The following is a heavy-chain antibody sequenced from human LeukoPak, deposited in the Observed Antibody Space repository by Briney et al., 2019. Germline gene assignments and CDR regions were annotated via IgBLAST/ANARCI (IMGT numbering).Heavy chain of an antibody. CDR1: GFTFSSYG. J-gene: IGHJ6*03. CDR3: ARDRAGYYYVDV. CDR2: ISGSGGST. Sequence: PGGSLRLSCAASGFTFSSYGVSWVRQAPGKGLEWVSAISGSGGSTYYAGSVKGRFTISRDNSKNTLYLQMNSLRAEDTAVYYCARDRAGYYYVDVWGKGTTVTVSS. V-gene: IGHV3-23*01.